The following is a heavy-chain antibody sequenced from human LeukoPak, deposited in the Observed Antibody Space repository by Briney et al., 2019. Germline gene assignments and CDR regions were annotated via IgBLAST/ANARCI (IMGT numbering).Heavy chain of an antibody. CDR3: ARSSYGDYGDYYYYYMDV. V-gene: IGHV4-34*01. J-gene: IGHJ6*03. CDR2: INDSGST. CDR1: GGSFGGYY. Sequence: SETLSLTCAVYGGSFGGYYWSWIRQPPGKGLEWIGEINDSGSTNYIPSLKSRVTISVDRSKNQFSLWLSSVTAADTAMYYCARSSYGDYGDYYYYYMDVWGKGTTVTISS. D-gene: IGHD4-17*01.